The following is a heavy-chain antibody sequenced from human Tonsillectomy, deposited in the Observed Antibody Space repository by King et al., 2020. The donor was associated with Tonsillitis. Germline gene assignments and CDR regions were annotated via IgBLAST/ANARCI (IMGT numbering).Heavy chain of an antibody. D-gene: IGHD2-2*01. CDR1: GFTFNIYD. CDR2: IGTTGDT. V-gene: IGHV3-13*04. CDR3: SRGVYCTSTGCPPPPSDNWFDP. Sequence: VQLVESGGALVQPGGSLRLSCAASGFTFNIYDMHWVRQATGKGLEWVSSIGTTGDTYYPDSVKGRFTITRENAKNSLYLQMNSLTAGDTAVYYCSRGVYCTSTGCPPPPSDNWFDPRGQGTLVTVSS. J-gene: IGHJ5*02.